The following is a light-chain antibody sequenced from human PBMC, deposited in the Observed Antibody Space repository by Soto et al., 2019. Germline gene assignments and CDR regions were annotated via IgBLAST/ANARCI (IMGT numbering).Light chain of an antibody. CDR1: QDISNY. J-gene: IGKJ5*01. CDR3: QQYDNLPIT. CDR2: DAS. Sequence: DIQMTQSPSSLSASVGDRVTITCQASQDISNYLNWYQQKPGKATKLLIYDASNLETGVPSRFSGSGSGTYFTFTISSLQPEDIATYYCQQYDNLPITFGQGTRLEIK. V-gene: IGKV1-33*01.